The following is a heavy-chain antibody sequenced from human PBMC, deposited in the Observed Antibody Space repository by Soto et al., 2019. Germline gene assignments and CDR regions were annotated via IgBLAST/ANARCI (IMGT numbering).Heavy chain of an antibody. V-gene: IGHV3-74*01. J-gene: IGHJ4*02. CDR1: WVNCLDHW. CDR3: TRDSSLASDF. Sequence: PVGPKRHCNTASWVNCLDHWMHWVRQAPGKGLVWVSHINNDGSETTYADSVKGRFTISRDNAENTIYLQMNSLRVEDTAVYYCTRDSSLASDFWGQ. D-gene: IGHD3-16*01. CDR2: INNDGSET.